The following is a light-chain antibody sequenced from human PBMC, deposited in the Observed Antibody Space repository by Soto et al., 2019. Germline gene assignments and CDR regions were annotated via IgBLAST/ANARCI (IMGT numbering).Light chain of an antibody. J-gene: IGKJ2*01. V-gene: IGKV3-20*01. Sequence: EIVLTQSPGTLSLSPGERATLSCRASQSVSSSYLAWYQQKPGQAPRLLIYGASNRATGIPDRFSGSGSGTDFTLTISRLEPEDFAVDYCQQYDSSPLTFGRGTKLEIK. CDR1: QSVSSSY. CDR3: QQYDSSPLT. CDR2: GAS.